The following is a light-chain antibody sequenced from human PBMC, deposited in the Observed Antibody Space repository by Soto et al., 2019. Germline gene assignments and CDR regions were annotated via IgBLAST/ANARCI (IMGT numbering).Light chain of an antibody. V-gene: IGKV3-20*01. CDR1: QSVSSSY. CDR2: GAS. J-gene: IGKJ3*01. CDR3: QQYGSSLFT. Sequence: EIVLTQSPGTLSLSPGERATLSCRASQSVSSSYLAWYQQKPGQAPRLLIHGASSRATGIPDRFSGSGSGTDFTLTISRLEPEDFAVYYCQQYGSSLFTFGPGTKVDI.